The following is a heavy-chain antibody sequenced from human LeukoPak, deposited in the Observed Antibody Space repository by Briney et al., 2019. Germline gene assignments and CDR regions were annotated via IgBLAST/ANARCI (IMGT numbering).Heavy chain of an antibody. Sequence: GGSLRLSCAASGFTFSSYGMSWVRQAPGKGLEWVSAISGSGGSTYYADSVKGRFTISRDNSKNTLYLQMNSLRAEDTAVYYCAKSRYGSYYFDYWGQGTLVTVSS. CDR1: GFTFSSYG. V-gene: IGHV3-23*01. J-gene: IGHJ4*02. CDR2: ISGSGGST. CDR3: AKSRYGSYYFDY. D-gene: IGHD3-16*01.